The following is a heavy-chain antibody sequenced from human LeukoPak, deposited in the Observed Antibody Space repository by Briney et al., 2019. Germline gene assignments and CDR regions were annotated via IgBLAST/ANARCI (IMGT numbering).Heavy chain of an antibody. CDR2: INSDGSSI. CDR3: ARVPHGDYAPPYYYYYGMDV. V-gene: IGHV3-74*01. J-gene: IGHJ6*02. D-gene: IGHD4-17*01. CDR1: GFTFSSYC. Sequence: PGGALRLPCGASGFTFSSYCMHWVRQAPGEGLVGVSRINSDGSSISYADSVKGRFTISRDNAKNTLYLQMNSLRAEDTAVYYCARVPHGDYAPPYYYYYGMDVWGQGTTVTVSS.